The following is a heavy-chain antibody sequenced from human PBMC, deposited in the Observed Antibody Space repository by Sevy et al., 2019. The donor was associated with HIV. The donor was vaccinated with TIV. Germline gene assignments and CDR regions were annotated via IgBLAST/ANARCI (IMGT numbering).Heavy chain of an antibody. J-gene: IGHJ6*02. Sequence: GGSLRLSCAASGFIFRNYAVXXXRQAPGKGLEWLAIISFDGTNKYYADSVKGRFTVSRDNAKNTLYLQMNSLRTEDTAIYYCASGNSPSVTTAPLYYYYGLDVWGQGTTVTVSS. CDR2: ISFDGTNK. D-gene: IGHD4-17*01. CDR3: ASGNSPSVTTAPLYYYYGLDV. CDR1: GFIFRNYA. V-gene: IGHV3-30-3*01.